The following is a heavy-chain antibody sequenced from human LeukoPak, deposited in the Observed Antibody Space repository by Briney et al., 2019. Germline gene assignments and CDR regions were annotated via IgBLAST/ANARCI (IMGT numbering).Heavy chain of an antibody. J-gene: IGHJ3*02. D-gene: IGHD4-11*01. CDR2: ISAYNGNT. CDR3: ATALYRALYSNAYDAFDI. Sequence: ASVKVSCKASGYTFTSYGISWVRQAPGQGLEWMGWISAYNGNTNYAQKLQGRVTMTEDTSTDTAYMELSSLRSEDTAVYYCATALYRALYSNAYDAFDIWGQGTMVTVSS. V-gene: IGHV1-18*01. CDR1: GYTFTSYG.